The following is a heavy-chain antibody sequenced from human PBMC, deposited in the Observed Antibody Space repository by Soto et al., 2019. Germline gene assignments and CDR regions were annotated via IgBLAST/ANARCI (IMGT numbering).Heavy chain of an antibody. V-gene: IGHV1-69*06. Sequence: SVKVSCKASGGTFSTYTFSWVRQAPGQGLEWMGRIIPIFGTPYYAQKFQGRVTITADKSTSTVYMELSSLRSDDTAVYFCARGLECRGYCLDKPTWFAPWGQGTLVTVSS. CDR3: ARGLECRGYCLDKPTWFAP. D-gene: IGHD2-15*01. J-gene: IGHJ5*02. CDR1: GGTFSTYT. CDR2: IIPIFGTP.